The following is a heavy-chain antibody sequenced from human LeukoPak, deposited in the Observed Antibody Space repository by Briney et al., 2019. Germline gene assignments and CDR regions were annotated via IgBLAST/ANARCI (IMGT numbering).Heavy chain of an antibody. D-gene: IGHD2/OR15-2a*01. V-gene: IGHV3-23*01. Sequence: GGSLRLSCAASGFTFSSYAMSWVRQAPGKGLEWVSAISGSGGSTYYADSVKGRFTISRDNSKNTLYLQMNSLRAEDTAVYYCARILFRGYYFDYWGQGTLVTVSS. CDR3: ARILFRGYYFDY. J-gene: IGHJ4*02. CDR1: GFTFSSYA. CDR2: ISGSGGST.